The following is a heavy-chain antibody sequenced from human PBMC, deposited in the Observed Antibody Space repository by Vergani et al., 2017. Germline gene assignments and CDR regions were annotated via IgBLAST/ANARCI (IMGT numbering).Heavy chain of an antibody. CDR2: TRNKARGYST. J-gene: IGHJ6*04. CDR1: GFIFSDYV. D-gene: IGHD3-3*01. Sequence: VQLVESGGGVVQPGKSLSLSCETSGFIFSDYVMHWVRQAPGKGLEWVARTRNKARGYSTDYAASVRGRFIVSRDASGKSVSLQMTRLRIDDTAVYFCARTLKFLDMDVWGKGTTVTVSS. V-gene: IGHV3-72*01. CDR3: ARTLKFLDMDV.